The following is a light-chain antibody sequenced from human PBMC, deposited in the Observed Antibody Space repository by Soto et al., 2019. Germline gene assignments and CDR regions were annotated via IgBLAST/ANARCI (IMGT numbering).Light chain of an antibody. J-gene: IGKJ1*01. V-gene: IGKV2-28*01. Sequence: DIVLTESPLTLHVTPGVPAHLSCRPRQSLTHSNGYNYLAWYLQKPGQSPQLLIYLGSNRASGVPDRFSGSGSGTDFTLKISRVEAEDVGVYYCMQPLQSWTFGQGTKVDIK. CDR3: MQPLQSWT. CDR1: QSLTHSNGYNY. CDR2: LGS.